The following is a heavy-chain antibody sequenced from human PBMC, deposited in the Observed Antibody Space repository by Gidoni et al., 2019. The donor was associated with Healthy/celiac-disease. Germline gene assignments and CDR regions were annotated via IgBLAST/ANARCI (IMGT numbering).Heavy chain of an antibody. CDR2: IYWDDDK. J-gene: IGHJ4*02. CDR3: AHRRPMDTAMGSHYFDY. D-gene: IGHD5-18*01. V-gene: IGHV2-5*02. CDR1: GFSLSTSGVG. Sequence: QITLKESGPTLVKPTQTLTLTCTFSGFSLSTSGVGVGWIRQPPGKALEWLALIYWDDDKRYSPSLKSRLTITKDTSKNQVVLTMTNMDPVDTATYYCAHRRPMDTAMGSHYFDYWGQGTLVTVSS.